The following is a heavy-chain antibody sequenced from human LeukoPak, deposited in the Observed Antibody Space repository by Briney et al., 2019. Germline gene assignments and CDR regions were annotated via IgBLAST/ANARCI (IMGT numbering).Heavy chain of an antibody. CDR3: AKAPTRAVRGVINY. D-gene: IGHD3-10*01. V-gene: IGHV3-23*01. CDR1: GFTFSSYD. J-gene: IGHJ4*02. Sequence: GSLRLSFAASGFTFSSYDMSWVRQAPGKGLEWVSAISGSGGSTYYADSVKGRFTISRDNSKNTLYLQMNSLRAEDTAVYYCAKAPTRAVRGVINYWGQGTLVTVSS. CDR2: ISGSGGST.